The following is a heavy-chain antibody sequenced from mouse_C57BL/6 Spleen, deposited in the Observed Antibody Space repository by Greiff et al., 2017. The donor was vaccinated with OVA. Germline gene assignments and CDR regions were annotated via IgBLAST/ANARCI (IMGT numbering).Heavy chain of an antibody. CDR1: YTFTDYYM. CDR3: RGDGYYWYFDV. J-gene: IGHJ1*03. V-gene: IGHV1-83*01. D-gene: IGHD2-3*01. CDR2: YPGSGNTY. Sequence: VQLQQSGPELVKPGASVKMSCKASGYTFTDYYMHWVKQKPGKGLEWIGEIYPGSGNTYYNEKFKGKATLTADTSSSTAYMQLSSLTSEDSAVYFCARGDGYYWYFDVWGTGTTVTVSS.